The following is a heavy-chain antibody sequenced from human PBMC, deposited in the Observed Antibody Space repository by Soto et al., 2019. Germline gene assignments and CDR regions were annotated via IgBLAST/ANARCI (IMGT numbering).Heavy chain of an antibody. CDR3: VKDRSLAVADKYYFDY. D-gene: IGHD6-19*01. CDR1: GFTFSDYG. J-gene: IGHJ4*02. V-gene: IGHV3-64D*08. CDR2: IKIRGDST. Sequence: GGSLRLSCSASGFTFSDYGMHWVRQAPGKGLEFVSAIKIRGDSTYYADSVKGRFTISRDNSENTLYLQMSSLRPDDTAVYYCVKDRSLAVADKYYFDYWGQGTLVTVSS.